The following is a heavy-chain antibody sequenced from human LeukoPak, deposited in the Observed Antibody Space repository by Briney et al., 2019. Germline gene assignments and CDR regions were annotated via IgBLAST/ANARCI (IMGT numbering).Heavy chain of an antibody. Sequence: ASVTVSCTVSGYTLTELSMHWVRQAPGKGLEWMGGFDPEDGETIYAQKFQGRVTMTEDTSTDTAYMELSSLRSEDTAVYYCATSPPLIVGAYYFDPWGQGTLVTVSS. CDR2: FDPEDGET. V-gene: IGHV1-24*01. CDR3: ATSPPLIVGAYYFDP. D-gene: IGHD1-26*01. J-gene: IGHJ5*02. CDR1: GYTLTELS.